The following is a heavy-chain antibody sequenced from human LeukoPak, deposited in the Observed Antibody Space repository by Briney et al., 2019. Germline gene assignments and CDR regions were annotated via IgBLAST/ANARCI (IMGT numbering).Heavy chain of an antibody. Sequence: GASVKVSCKASGYTFTSYAMHWVRQAPGQRLEWMGWINAGNGNTKYSQKFQGRVTITRDTSASTAYMELSSLRSEDTAVYYCARYATYGSGTYYFDYWGQGTLVTVSS. CDR1: GYTFTSYA. V-gene: IGHV1-3*01. CDR3: ARYATYGSGTYYFDY. J-gene: IGHJ4*02. D-gene: IGHD3-10*01. CDR2: INAGNGNT.